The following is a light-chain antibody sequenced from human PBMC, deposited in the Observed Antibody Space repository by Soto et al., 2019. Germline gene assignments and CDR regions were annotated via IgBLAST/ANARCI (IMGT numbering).Light chain of an antibody. Sequence: QAVVTQPPSVSAAPGQKVTISCSGSSSNVGSNYVSWYQQLPGTAPKLLIYDNNKRPSGIPDRFSGAESGTSDTLDITGLQTGDEADNYCATWYRSLSVYGLFGGGTKLTVL. CDR2: DNN. CDR3: ATWYRSLSVYGL. J-gene: IGLJ2*01. CDR1: SSNVGSNY. V-gene: IGLV1-51*01.